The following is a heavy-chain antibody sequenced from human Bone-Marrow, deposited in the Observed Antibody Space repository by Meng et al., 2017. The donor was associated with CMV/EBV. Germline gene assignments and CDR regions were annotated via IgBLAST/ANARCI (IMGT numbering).Heavy chain of an antibody. D-gene: IGHD2-2*01. J-gene: IGHJ4*02. Sequence: AAVMVSCKASGYTFTGYYMHWVRQAPGQGLEWMGWINPNSGGTNYAQKFQDRVTMTRDTSISKAYMELSRLRSDDKAVYYCARGTTSSLRALGYWGQGPLVSVSS. V-gene: IGHV1-2*02. CDR2: INPNSGGT. CDR3: ARGTTSSLRALGY. CDR1: GYTFTGYY.